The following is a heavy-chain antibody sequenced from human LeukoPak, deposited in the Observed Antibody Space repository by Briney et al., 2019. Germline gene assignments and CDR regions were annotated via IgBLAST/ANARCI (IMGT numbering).Heavy chain of an antibody. Sequence: GGSLRLSCAASGFTFSSFAMNWVRQAPGKGLEWVAYISGTSGSIYYADSVKGRFSIARDNAKNSLYLQMNSPRAEDTAVYFCARDEPGGGATTNDYWGQGTLVTVSS. D-gene: IGHD1-26*01. V-gene: IGHV3-48*01. CDR3: ARDEPGGGATTNDY. CDR1: GFTFSSFA. J-gene: IGHJ4*02. CDR2: ISGTSGSI.